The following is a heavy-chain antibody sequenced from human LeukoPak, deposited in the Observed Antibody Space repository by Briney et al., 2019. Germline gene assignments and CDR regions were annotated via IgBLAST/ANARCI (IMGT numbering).Heavy chain of an antibody. CDR1: GGSISSYY. CDR2: IYYSGST. V-gene: IGHV4-59*12. Sequence: SETLSLTCTVSGGSISSYYWSWIRQPPGKGLEWIGYIYYSGSTNYNPSLKSRVTISVDTSKNQFSLKLSSVTAADTAVYYCARDLALQTYGGGSYFDYWGQGTLVTVSS. CDR3: ARDLALQTYGGGSYFDY. D-gene: IGHD3-16*01. J-gene: IGHJ4*02.